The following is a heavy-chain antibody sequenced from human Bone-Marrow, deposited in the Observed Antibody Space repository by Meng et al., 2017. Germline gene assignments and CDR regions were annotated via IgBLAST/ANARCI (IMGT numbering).Heavy chain of an antibody. CDR1: GFTFSNAW. J-gene: IGHJ4*02. CDR2: IKNKADGGTK. V-gene: IGHV3-15*01. D-gene: IGHD5-18*01. Sequence: ESLKISCAASGFTFSNAWMSWVCQAPGKGPEWVGRIKNKADGGTKDYAAPMKGRFTISRDDSKNTLYLKMNSLKPEDTDVYYCTTHRIQVWLLAPDYWGQGTLVTVSS. CDR3: TTHRIQVWLLAPDY.